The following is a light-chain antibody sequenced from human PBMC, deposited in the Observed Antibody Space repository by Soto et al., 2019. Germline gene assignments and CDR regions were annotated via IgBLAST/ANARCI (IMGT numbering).Light chain of an antibody. J-gene: IGLJ1*01. CDR1: SSDVGGYYY. Sequence: ASVSGSPGQSITVSCTGTSSDVGGYYYVSWYQVHPGKAPKLMIFQVTNRPSGVSNRFSGSKSGNTASLTISGLRAEDEADYYCCSYSSSSTFYVFGTGTKVTVL. CDR2: QVT. V-gene: IGLV2-14*01. CDR3: CSYSSSSTFYV.